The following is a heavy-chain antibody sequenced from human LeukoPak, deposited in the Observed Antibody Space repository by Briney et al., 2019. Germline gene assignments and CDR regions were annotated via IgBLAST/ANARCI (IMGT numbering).Heavy chain of an antibody. D-gene: IGHD2-2*01. J-gene: IGHJ4*02. CDR2: INGGGSPI. Sequence: GGSLRLSCAASGFIFSRDSMNWVRQAPGKGLEWVAYINGGGSPIYYADSVRGRFTISRDNAKNSLYLQMNSLRAEDTAVYYCARGDQAFDYWGQGTLVTVSS. CDR1: GFIFSRDS. V-gene: IGHV3-48*01. CDR3: ARGDQAFDY.